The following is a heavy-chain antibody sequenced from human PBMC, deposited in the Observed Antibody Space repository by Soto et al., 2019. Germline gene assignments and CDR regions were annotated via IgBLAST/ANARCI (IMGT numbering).Heavy chain of an antibody. D-gene: IGHD2-15*01. CDR2: IYYSGST. CDR3: ARAGYCSGGSCYLGYYYYYYMDV. V-gene: IGHV4-39*01. CDR1: GGSISSSSYY. Sequence: ETLSLTCTVSGGSISSSSYYWGWIRQPPGKGLEWIGSIYYSGSTYYNPSLKSRVTISVDTSKNQFSLKLSSVTAADTAVYYCARAGYCSGGSCYLGYYYYYYMDVWGKGTTVTVSS. J-gene: IGHJ6*03.